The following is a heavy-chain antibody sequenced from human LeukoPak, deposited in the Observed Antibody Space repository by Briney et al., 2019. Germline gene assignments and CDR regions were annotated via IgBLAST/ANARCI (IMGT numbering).Heavy chain of an antibody. CDR2: INGNDYRT. CDR3: AKGSAVADIYFDY. J-gene: IGHJ4*02. Sequence: GGSLRLSCAASGFTFRSFAMSWVRQAPGKGLEWVSSINGNDYRTFYADSVKGRFTISRDNSKNTLYLQINSLSAEDTAVYFCAKGSAVADIYFDYWGQGTLVTVSS. CDR1: GFTFRSFA. D-gene: IGHD6-19*01. V-gene: IGHV3-23*01.